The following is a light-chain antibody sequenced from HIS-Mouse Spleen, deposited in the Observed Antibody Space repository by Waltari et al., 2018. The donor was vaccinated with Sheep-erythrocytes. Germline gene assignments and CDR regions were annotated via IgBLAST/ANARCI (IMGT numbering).Light chain of an antibody. J-gene: IGLJ3*02. Sequence: QSALTQPASVSGSPGQSLPISCTGTSSDVGRYNLVSLYQQHPGKAPKLMIYEGSKRPSGVSNRFSGSKSGNTASLTISGLQAEDEADYYCCSYAGSSTPWVFGGGTKLTVL. CDR1: SSDVGRYNL. CDR3: CSYAGSSTPWV. CDR2: EGS. V-gene: IGLV2-23*01.